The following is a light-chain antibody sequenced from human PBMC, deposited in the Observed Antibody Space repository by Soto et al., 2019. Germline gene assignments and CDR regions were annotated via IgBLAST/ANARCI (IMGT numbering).Light chain of an antibody. V-gene: IGKV3-20*01. J-gene: IGKJ5*01. CDR2: GAS. Sequence: EIVLTHSPGTLSLSPGEIATLSCRASQTVSSSFLAWYQQKPGQAPRLFIYGASSRATGIPDRFSGSGSGTDFTLTIGRLEPEDFAVYYCQQYGTLPITFGQGTRLEIK. CDR1: QTVSSSF. CDR3: QQYGTLPIT.